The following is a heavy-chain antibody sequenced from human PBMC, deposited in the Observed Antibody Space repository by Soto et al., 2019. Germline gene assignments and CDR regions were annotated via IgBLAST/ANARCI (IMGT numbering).Heavy chain of an antibody. J-gene: IGHJ4*02. CDR2: ISPNGQGI. D-gene: IGHD6-6*01. CDR1: GFTVTRNG. CDR3: AKDRKYPRDYFHY. Sequence: EVKLLESGGGLVQPGGSLRLSCGVSGFTVTRNGVSWVRQAPGKGLEWVSAISPNGQGIWYADSVKGRFTISRDISRNTVFLQMDSLRADDTAVYYCAKDRKYPRDYFHYWGQGTLVTVSS. V-gene: IGHV3-23*01.